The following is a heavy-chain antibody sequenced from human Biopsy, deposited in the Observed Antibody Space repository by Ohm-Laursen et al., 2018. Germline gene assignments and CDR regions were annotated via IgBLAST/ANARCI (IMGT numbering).Heavy chain of an antibody. Sequence: SDTLSLTCTVSGGSVSDSFHFWSWIRQPPGKGLEWIGDVYYSGTTNYNPSLKSRLTISVDTSKNQFSLNLNSVTAADTAVYFCARLGNFWNAEDGLDLWGLGTMVTVSS. J-gene: IGHJ3*01. CDR3: ARLGNFWNAEDGLDL. CDR2: VYYSGTT. V-gene: IGHV4-61*01. CDR1: GGSVSDSFHF. D-gene: IGHD3-3*01.